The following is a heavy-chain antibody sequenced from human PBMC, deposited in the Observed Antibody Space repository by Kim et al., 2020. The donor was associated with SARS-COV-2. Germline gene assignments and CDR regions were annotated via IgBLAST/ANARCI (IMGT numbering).Heavy chain of an antibody. CDR3: AKGAYYDFWSGYPDFDY. V-gene: IGHV3-23*01. Sequence: GGSLRLSCAASGFTFSSYAMSWVRQAPGKGLEWVSAISGSGGSTYYADSVKGRFTISRDNSKNTLYLQMNSLRAEDTAVYYCAKGAYYDFWSGYPDFDYWGQGTLVTVSS. D-gene: IGHD3-3*01. CDR1: GFTFSSYA. CDR2: ISGSGGST. J-gene: IGHJ4*02.